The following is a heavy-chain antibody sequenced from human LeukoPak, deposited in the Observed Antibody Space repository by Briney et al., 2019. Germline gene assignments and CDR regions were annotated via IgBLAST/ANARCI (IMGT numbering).Heavy chain of an antibody. D-gene: IGHD1-7*01. Sequence: GWALTLSCAASVFTFRKYGMHWVGQAPGKGTEWAAVIWYDGSNKECVDSVKGRLTIYRDNSQNKLYMQINSLRAEDPALYYFAGELPRVRNYRFDHWGQGTLVTVSS. CDR1: VFTFRKYG. CDR3: AGELPRVRNYRFDH. CDR2: IWYDGSNK. V-gene: IGHV3-33*08. J-gene: IGHJ5*02.